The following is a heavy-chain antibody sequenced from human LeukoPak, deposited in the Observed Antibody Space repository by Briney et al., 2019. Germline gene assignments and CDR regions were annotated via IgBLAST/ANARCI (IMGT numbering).Heavy chain of an antibody. CDR2: ISGSGGST. D-gene: IGHD6-25*01. V-gene: IGHV3-23*01. Sequence: GGSLRLSCAASGFTFSSYAMSWVRQAPGKGLEWVSAISGSGGSTYYADSVKGRFTISRDNSKNTLYLQMNSLRAGDTAVYYCAKDSGMEPVYYYMDVWGKGTTVTVSS. CDR1: GFTFSSYA. J-gene: IGHJ6*03. CDR3: AKDSGMEPVYYYMDV.